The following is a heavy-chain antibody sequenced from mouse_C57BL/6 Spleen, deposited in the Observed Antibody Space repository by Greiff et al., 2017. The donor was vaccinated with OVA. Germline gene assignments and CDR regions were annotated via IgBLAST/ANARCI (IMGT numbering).Heavy chain of an antibody. CDR1: GYTFTSYW. CDR2: IYPGSGST. V-gene: IGHV1-55*01. J-gene: IGHJ4*01. Sequence: VQLQQPGAELVKPGASVKMSCKASGYTFTSYWITWVKQRPGQGLEWIGDIYPGSGSTNYNEKFKSKATLTVDTSSSTAYMQLSSLTSEDSAVYYCARSNYYGSSYESAMDYWGQGTSVTVSS. CDR3: ARSNYYGSSYESAMDY. D-gene: IGHD1-1*01.